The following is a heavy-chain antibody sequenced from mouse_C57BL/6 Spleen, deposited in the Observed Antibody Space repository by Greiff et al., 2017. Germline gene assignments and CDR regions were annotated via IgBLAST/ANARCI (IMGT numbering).Heavy chain of an antibody. Sequence: VQLVESGAELVRPGASVTLSCKASGYTFTDYEMHWVKQTPVHGLEWIGAIDPETGGTAYNQKFKGKAILTADKSSSTAYMELRSLTSADSAVYYCTSDCKYDYWGQGTTLTVSS. CDR1: GYTFTDYE. D-gene: IGHD5-1*01. V-gene: IGHV1-15*01. J-gene: IGHJ2*01. CDR3: TSDCKYDY. CDR2: IDPETGGT.